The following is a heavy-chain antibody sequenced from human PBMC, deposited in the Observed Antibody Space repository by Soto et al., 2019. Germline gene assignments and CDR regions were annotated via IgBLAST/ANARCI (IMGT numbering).Heavy chain of an antibody. J-gene: IGHJ6*02. Sequence: GVSVKVSCKASRFTFXGYYLYWARQAHGQGLEWMGWINPNSGGTNYAQKFQGWVTMTRDTSISTAYMEVTRLRSGDTAVYYCARGMSGSSWFYFYAMDVWGQGTTVTVSS. CDR2: INPNSGGT. V-gene: IGHV1-2*04. CDR3: ARGMSGSSWFYFYAMDV. CDR1: RFTFXGYY. D-gene: IGHD6-13*01.